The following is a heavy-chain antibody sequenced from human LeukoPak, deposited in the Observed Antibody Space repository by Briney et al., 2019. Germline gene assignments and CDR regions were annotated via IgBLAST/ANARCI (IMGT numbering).Heavy chain of an antibody. CDR1: GFTFSTYA. CDR2: ISGSGGNT. CDR3: AKRGYCGSTTCEHYFDS. V-gene: IGHV3-23*01. J-gene: IGHJ4*02. Sequence: PGGSLRLSCAASGFTFSTYAMIWVRQAPEKGLEWVSIISGSGGNTYYADSVKGRFTISRDNSKNTLYLQMNSLRAEDTAVYYCAKRGYCGSTTCEHYFDSWGQGTLVTVSS. D-gene: IGHD2-2*01.